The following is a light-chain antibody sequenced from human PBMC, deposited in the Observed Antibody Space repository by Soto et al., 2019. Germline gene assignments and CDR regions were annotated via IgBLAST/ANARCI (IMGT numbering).Light chain of an antibody. CDR3: SSYTSSSTPYVV. Sequence: QSALTQPPSASGSPGQSVTISCTGTSSDVGAYIFVSWYQQHPGKAPKLLIYDVNRRPPGVPDRFFGSKSGNTASLTVSGLQAEDEADYYCSSYTSSSTPYVVFGGGTKLTVL. CDR1: SSDVGAYIF. CDR2: DVN. V-gene: IGLV2-8*01. J-gene: IGLJ2*01.